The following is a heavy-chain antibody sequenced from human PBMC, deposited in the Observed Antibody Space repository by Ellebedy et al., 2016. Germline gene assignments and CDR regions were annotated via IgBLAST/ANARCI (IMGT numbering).Heavy chain of an antibody. Sequence: SETLSLTXAVYGGSFSGYYWSWIRQPPGKGLEWIGEINHSGSTNYNPSLKSRVTISVDTSKNQFSLKLRSVTAADTAVYYCARGLIRGMVTAIHDYWGQGTLVTVSS. CDR1: GGSFSGYY. CDR2: INHSGST. CDR3: ARGLIRGMVTAIHDY. V-gene: IGHV4-34*01. D-gene: IGHD2-21*02. J-gene: IGHJ4*02.